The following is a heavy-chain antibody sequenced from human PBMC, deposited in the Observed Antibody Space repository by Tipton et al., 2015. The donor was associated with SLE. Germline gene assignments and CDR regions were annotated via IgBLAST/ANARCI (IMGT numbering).Heavy chain of an antibody. D-gene: IGHD4-23*01. Sequence: TLSLTCSVSGGSISSYYWSWIRQPPAKGLEWIGFIYYNGKTNYNSSLKSRVTISVDTSKSQFSLKLRSVTAADTAVYYCARHGMVNYYYYGMDVWGQGTTVTASS. J-gene: IGHJ6*02. CDR2: IYYNGKT. V-gene: IGHV4-59*08. CDR1: GGSISSYY. CDR3: ARHGMVNYYYYGMDV.